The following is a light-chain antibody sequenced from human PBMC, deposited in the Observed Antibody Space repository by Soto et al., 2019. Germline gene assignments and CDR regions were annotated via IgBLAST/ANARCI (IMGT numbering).Light chain of an antibody. J-gene: IGLJ1*01. V-gene: IGLV2-14*01. CDR1: SSDVGGYNY. Sequence: QSVLTQPASVSGSPGQSITISCTGTSSDVGGYNYVSWYQQHPGKAPKLMIYDVSNRPSGVSNRLSGSKSGNTASLTISGLQAADEADYYCSSYTSSSTLLYVFGTGTKLTVL. CDR3: SSYTSSSTLLYV. CDR2: DVS.